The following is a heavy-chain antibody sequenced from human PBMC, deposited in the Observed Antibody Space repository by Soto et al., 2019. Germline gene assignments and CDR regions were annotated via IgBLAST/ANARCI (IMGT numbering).Heavy chain of an antibody. J-gene: IGHJ4*02. CDR1: GFTVSSNY. Sequence: GGSLRLSCAASGFTVSSNYMSWVRQAPGKGLEWVSITYSGGNTYYADSVKGRFTISRDSSKNTLYLQMNSLRADDTGVYYCASRGYSAYPLGYWGQGTPVTVSS. CDR2: TYSGGNT. D-gene: IGHD5-12*01. V-gene: IGHV3-66*01. CDR3: ASRGYSAYPLGY.